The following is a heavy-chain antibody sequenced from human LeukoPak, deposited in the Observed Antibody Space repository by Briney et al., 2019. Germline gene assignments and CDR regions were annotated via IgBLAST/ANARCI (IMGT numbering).Heavy chain of an antibody. Sequence: PSETLSLTCTVSGGSISSYYWSWIRQPPGKGLEWIGYIYYSGSTNYNPSLKSRVTISVDTSKNQFSLKLSSVTAADTAVYYCARVTKYYYDSSGYYELWGQGTLVTVSS. V-gene: IGHV4-59*01. J-gene: IGHJ4*02. CDR1: GGSISSYY. D-gene: IGHD3-22*01. CDR2: IYYSGST. CDR3: ARVTKYYYDSSGYYEL.